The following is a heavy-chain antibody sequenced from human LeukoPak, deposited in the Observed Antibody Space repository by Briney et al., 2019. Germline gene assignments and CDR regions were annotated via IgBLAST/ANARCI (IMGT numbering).Heavy chain of an antibody. V-gene: IGHV3-43D*03. CDR2: ISWDGGST. Sequence: RSGGSLRLSCAASGFTFDDYAMHWVRHAPGKGLEWVSLISWDGGSTYYADSVKGRFTISGDNSKNSLYLQMNSLRAEDTALYYCAKGGKSDYYFDYWGQGTLVTVSS. D-gene: IGHD4-23*01. CDR3: AKGGKSDYYFDY. J-gene: IGHJ4*02. CDR1: GFTFDDYA.